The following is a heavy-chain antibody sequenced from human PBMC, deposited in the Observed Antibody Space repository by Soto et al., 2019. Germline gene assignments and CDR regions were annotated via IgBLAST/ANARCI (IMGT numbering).Heavy chain of an antibody. V-gene: IGHV3-23*01. CDR1: GFTFSSYA. J-gene: IGHJ4*02. CDR2: ISGSGGST. D-gene: IGHD5-12*01. CDR3: AKDLRVGYSGYAVVGVFDY. Sequence: EVQLLESGGGLVQPGGSLRLSCAASGFTFSSYAMSWVRQAPGKGLEWVSAISGSGGSTYYADSVKGRFTISRDNSKNTLSLQMNSLRAEDTPVYYCAKDLRVGYSGYAVVGVFDYWGQGTLVTVSS.